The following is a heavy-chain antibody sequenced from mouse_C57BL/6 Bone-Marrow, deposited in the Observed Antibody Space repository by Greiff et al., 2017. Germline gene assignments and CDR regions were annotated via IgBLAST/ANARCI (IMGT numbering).Heavy chain of an antibody. D-gene: IGHD1-1*01. CDR3: AREGYGRSQGYFDV. J-gene: IGHJ1*03. V-gene: IGHV5-17*01. Sequence: EVKLMESGGGLVKPGGSLKLSCAASGFTFSDYGMHWVRQAPEKGLEWVAYISSGSSTIYYADTVKGRFTISRDNAKNTLFLQMTSLRSEDTAMYYCAREGYGRSQGYFDVWGTGTTVTVSS. CDR2: ISSGSSTI. CDR1: GFTFSDYG.